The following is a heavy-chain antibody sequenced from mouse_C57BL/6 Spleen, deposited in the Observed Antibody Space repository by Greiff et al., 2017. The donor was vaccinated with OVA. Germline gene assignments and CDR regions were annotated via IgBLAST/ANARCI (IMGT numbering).Heavy chain of an antibody. J-gene: IGHJ2*01. Sequence: EVQLKQSGPELVKPGASVKISCKASGYTFTDYYMNWVKQSHGKSLEWIGDINPNNGGTSYNQKFKGKATLTVDKSSSTAYMELRSLTSEDSAVYYCARYLLDFDYWGQGTTLTVSS. V-gene: IGHV1-26*01. D-gene: IGHD2-1*01. CDR1: GYTFTDYY. CDR3: ARYLLDFDY. CDR2: INPNNGGT.